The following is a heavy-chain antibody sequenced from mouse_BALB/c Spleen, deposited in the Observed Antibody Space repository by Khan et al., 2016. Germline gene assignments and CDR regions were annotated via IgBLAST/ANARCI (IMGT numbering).Heavy chain of an antibody. CDR3: ARSRGSSYGYYAMDD. V-gene: IGHV9-2-1*01. CDR2: INTETGEP. D-gene: IGHD1-1*01. J-gene: IGHJ4*01. CDR1: GYTFTDYS. Sequence: QIQLVQSGPELKKPGETVKISCKASGYTFTDYSIHWVKQAPGKGLKWMGWINTETGEPTYADDFKGRFAFSLATSASTAYLQINNLQNEDTATYFCARSRGSSYGYYAMDDWGQGTSVTVSS.